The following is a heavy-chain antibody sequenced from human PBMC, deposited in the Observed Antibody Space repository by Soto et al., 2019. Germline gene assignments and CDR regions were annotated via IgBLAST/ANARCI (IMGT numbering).Heavy chain of an antibody. V-gene: IGHV4-39*01. CDR3: ATAFDFLSGYLQYYFDY. Sequence: SDSLSLTFNISGSPISISSYDGCWIPQPPGKGLEWIGSIYYSGSTYYNPSLKSRVTISVDTSKNQFSLKLSSVTAADTAVYYCATAFDFLSGYLQYYFDYWGQGTLVTVSS. J-gene: IGHJ4*02. CDR1: GSPISISSYD. D-gene: IGHD3-3*01. CDR2: IYYSGST.